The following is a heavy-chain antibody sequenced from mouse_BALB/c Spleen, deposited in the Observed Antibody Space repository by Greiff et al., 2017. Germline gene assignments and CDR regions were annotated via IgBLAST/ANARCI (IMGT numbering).Heavy chain of an antibody. CDR3: ARIGNWEDAMDY. V-gene: IGHV2-2*02. Sequence: VHLVESGPGLVQPSQSLSITCTVSGFSLTSYGVHWVRQSPGKGLEWLGVIWSGGSTDYNAAFISRLSISKDNSKSQVFFKMNSLQANDTAIYYCARIGNWEDAMDYWGQGTSVTVSS. D-gene: IGHD4-1*01. J-gene: IGHJ4*01. CDR1: GFSLTSYG. CDR2: IWSGGST.